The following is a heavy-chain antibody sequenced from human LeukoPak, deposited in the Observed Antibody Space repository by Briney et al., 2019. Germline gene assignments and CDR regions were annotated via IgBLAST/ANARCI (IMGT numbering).Heavy chain of an antibody. Sequence: SETLSLTCTVSGGSISSSSYYWGWIRQPPGKGLESIGSIYYSGSTYYNPSLKSRVTISVDTSKNQFSLKLSSVTAADTAVYYCARVRRYNWNYVLSYYFDYWGQGTLVTVSS. D-gene: IGHD1-7*01. J-gene: IGHJ4*02. CDR1: GGSISSSSYY. CDR2: IYYSGST. CDR3: ARVRRYNWNYVLSYYFDY. V-gene: IGHV4-39*01.